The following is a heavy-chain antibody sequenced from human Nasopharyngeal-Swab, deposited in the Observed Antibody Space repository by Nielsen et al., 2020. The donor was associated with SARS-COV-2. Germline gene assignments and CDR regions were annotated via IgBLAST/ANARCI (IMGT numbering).Heavy chain of an antibody. Sequence: WVRHAPGQGRGWMGWINTNTGNPTYAQGFTGRFVFSLDTSVSTAYLQISSLKAEDTAVYYCARVRDAYYDFWSGYGMDVWGQGTTVTVSS. D-gene: IGHD3-3*01. V-gene: IGHV7-4-1*02. CDR2: INTNTGNP. CDR3: ARVRDAYYDFWSGYGMDV. J-gene: IGHJ6*02.